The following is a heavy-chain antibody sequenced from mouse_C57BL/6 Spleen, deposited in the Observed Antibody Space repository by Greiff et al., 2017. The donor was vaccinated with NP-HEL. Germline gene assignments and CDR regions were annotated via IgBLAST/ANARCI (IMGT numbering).Heavy chain of an antibody. Sequence: VQLQQSGAELVRPGTSVKVSCKASGYAFTNYLIEWVKQRPGQGLEWIGVINPGSGGTNYNEKFKGKATLTAAKSSSTAYMQLSSLTSEDSAVYFCARKYYGSSLYWYFDVWGTRTTVTVSS. CDR2: INPGSGGT. J-gene: IGHJ1*03. V-gene: IGHV1-54*01. CDR1: GYAFTNYL. CDR3: ARKYYGSSLYWYFDV. D-gene: IGHD1-1*01.